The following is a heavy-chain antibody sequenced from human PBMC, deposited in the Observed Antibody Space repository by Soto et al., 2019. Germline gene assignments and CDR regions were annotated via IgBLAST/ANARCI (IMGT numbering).Heavy chain of an antibody. D-gene: IGHD6-13*01. V-gene: IGHV5-51*01. CDR3: ARHGYSSSWYPDH. J-gene: IGHJ4*02. Sequence: GESLKISCQASGYRFSSFWIGWARQMPGKGLEWMGIAQPGYSDTRCSPAFQGHVTISADESTNTAYLQWSSLRASDTAMYFCARHGYSSSWYPDHWGQGTLVSV. CDR1: GYRFSSFW. CDR2: AQPGYSDT.